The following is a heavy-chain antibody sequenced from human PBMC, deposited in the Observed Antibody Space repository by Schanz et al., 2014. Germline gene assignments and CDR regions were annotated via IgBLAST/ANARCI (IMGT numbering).Heavy chain of an antibody. Sequence: QVQLVQSGAEVKEPGASVKVSCEASRYTFNTYGLNWVRQAPGQGLEWMGWISAYTNNTNYAQKVQGRVTMTTDTSTGTAYMELRSLRSDDTAVYYCARDRRRYCSTASCLHDNWFDTWGQGTLVTVSS. V-gene: IGHV1-18*01. J-gene: IGHJ5*02. CDR3: ARDRRRYCSTASCLHDNWFDT. CDR2: ISAYTNNT. CDR1: RYTFNTYG. D-gene: IGHD2-2*01.